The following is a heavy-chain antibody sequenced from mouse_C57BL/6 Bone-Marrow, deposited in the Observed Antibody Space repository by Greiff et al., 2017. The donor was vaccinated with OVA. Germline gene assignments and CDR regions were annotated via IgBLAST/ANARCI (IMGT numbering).Heavy chain of an antibody. CDR1: GYTFTSYW. D-gene: IGHD2-3*01. CDR3: AREGYSPDYFDY. J-gene: IGHJ2*01. Sequence: QVQLQQPGAELVKPGASVKMSCKASGYTFTSYWITWVKQRPGQGLEWIGDIYPGSGSTNYNEKFKSKATLTVDTSSSTAYMQLSSLTSEDSAVYYWAREGYSPDYFDYWGQGTTLTVSS. V-gene: IGHV1-55*01. CDR2: IYPGSGST.